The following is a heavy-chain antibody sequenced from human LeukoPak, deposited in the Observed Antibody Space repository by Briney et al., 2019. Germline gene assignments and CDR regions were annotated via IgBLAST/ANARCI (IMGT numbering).Heavy chain of an antibody. CDR3: AKDIPYYMDV. CDR2: ISYDGSNK. J-gene: IGHJ6*03. Sequence: GGSLRLSCAASGFTFSSHDMHWVRQAPGKGLEWVAVISYDGSNKYYADSVKGRFTISRDNSKNTLYLQMNSLRAEDTAVYYCAKDIPYYMDVWGKGTTVTVSS. V-gene: IGHV3-30*18. CDR1: GFTFSSHD.